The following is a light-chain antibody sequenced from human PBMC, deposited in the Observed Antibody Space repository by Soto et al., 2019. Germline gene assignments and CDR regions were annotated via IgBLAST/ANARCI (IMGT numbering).Light chain of an antibody. CDR3: YSYTTTNTWL. CDR1: SNDVGAYNY. Sequence: SALTQPASMSGSPGQSITISCAGTSNDVGAYNYVSWYQHHPGQAPKLMIYEVTNRPSGVSPRFSGSKSDNTASLTISGLQAEDEADYYCYSYTTTNTWLFGGGTKVTVL. V-gene: IGLV2-14*01. J-gene: IGLJ2*01. CDR2: EVT.